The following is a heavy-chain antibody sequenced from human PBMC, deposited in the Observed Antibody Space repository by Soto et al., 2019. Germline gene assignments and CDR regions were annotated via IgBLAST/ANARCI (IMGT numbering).Heavy chain of an antibody. CDR2: ISSRSSEI. J-gene: IGHJ4*02. CDR3: ARGDGAVGAAIDI. Sequence: GGSLRLSCVVSGFTFSYHYMNWVRQAPGKGLQWVAYISSRSSEINYADPVRGRFTISRDNAKNSVFLHMTSLTAEDTGVYFCARGDGAVGAAIDIWGQGTLVTVS. CDR1: GFTFSYHY. V-gene: IGHV3-11*06. D-gene: IGHD2-15*01.